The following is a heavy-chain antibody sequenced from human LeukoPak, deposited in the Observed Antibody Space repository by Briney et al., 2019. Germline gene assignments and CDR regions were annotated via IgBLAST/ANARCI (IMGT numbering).Heavy chain of an antibody. Sequence: PGGSLRLSCAASGFTVSSNYINWVRQAPGKGLEWVSVIYSDGSTYYADSVKGRFTISRDNSKNTLYLQMDSLRAEDTAVYYCARETYYGSGSPSPFDYWGQGTLVTVSS. CDR2: IYSDGST. D-gene: IGHD3-10*01. V-gene: IGHV3-53*01. CDR3: ARETYYGSGSPSPFDY. CDR1: GFTVSSNY. J-gene: IGHJ4*02.